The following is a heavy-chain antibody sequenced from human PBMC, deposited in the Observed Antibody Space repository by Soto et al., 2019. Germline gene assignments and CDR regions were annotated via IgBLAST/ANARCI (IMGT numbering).Heavy chain of an antibody. CDR3: ARSDSSSWYLGEDY. V-gene: IGHV4-4*07. Sequence: PSESLSLTCTVCGGSIRSYYWSWIRQPAGKGLEWIGRIYTSGSTNYNPSLKSRVTMSVDTSKNQFSLNLSSVTAADTAVYYCARSDSSSWYLGEDYWGQGTLVTVSS. D-gene: IGHD6-13*01. CDR1: GGSIRSYY. CDR2: IYTSGST. J-gene: IGHJ4*02.